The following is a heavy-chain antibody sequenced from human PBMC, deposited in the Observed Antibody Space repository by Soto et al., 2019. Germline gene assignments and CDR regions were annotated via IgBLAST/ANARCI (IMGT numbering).Heavy chain of an antibody. CDR1: GFAFSSYA. J-gene: IGHJ4*02. CDR2: ISGSGAYT. CDR3: AKLPGYSYAYRLNVDY. Sequence: EVQLLESGGGLIQPGGSLRLSCAAAGFAFSSYAMTWVRQTRGKGLEWVSTISGSGAYTNYADSLKGRFTISRDNSKNTLYLQLTSLRAEDTGVYFCAKLPGYSYAYRLNVDYWGQGTLVTVST. V-gene: IGHV3-23*01. D-gene: IGHD5-18*01.